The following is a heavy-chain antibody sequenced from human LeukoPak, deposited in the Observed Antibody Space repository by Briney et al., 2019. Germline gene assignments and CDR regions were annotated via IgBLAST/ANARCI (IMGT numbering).Heavy chain of an antibody. CDR1: GGSISSYY. D-gene: IGHD5-12*01. Sequence: PSETLSLTCTVSGGSISSYYWSWIRQPAGKGLEWIGRIYTSGSTNYNPSLKRRVTISVDTSKSQFSLKRSSVTPADTAVYYCAPAPGYGFDYWGQGTLVTVSS. CDR3: APAPGYGFDY. CDR2: IYTSGST. V-gene: IGHV4-4*07. J-gene: IGHJ4*02.